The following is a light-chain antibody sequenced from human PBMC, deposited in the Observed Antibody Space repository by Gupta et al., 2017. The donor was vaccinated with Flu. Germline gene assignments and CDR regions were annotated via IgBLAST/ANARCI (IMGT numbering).Light chain of an antibody. CDR2: MAS. CDR1: DSINTW. V-gene: IGKV1-5*03. J-gene: IGKJ3*01. Sequence: TLSASVGDRGTITCRASDSINTWLAWYQQKPGKAPKVLIYMASNLETGVPSRFSGSGSGTEFTLTISNRQPDDSASYYCQRYNSYAVFAFGPGTKVDIK. CDR3: QRYNSYAVFA.